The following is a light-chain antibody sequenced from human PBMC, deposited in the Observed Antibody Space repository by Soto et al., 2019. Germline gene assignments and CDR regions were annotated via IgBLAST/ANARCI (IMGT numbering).Light chain of an antibody. Sequence: EIVLTQSPGTLSLSPGERATLSCRASQSISSSYLAWYQQKPGQAPRLIIYGASIRATGIPVRFSGSGSGTEFTLTISSLQSEDFAFYFCQQYNNWPFTLGPGTKVDIK. CDR3: QQYNNWPFT. J-gene: IGKJ3*01. CDR1: QSISSSY. CDR2: GAS. V-gene: IGKV3-15*01.